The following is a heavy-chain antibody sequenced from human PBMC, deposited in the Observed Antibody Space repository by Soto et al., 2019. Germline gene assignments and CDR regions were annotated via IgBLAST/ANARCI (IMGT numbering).Heavy chain of an antibody. J-gene: IGHJ4*02. Sequence: QVQLQQSGPGLVKPSETLSLTCAVSGGSFGSYSWNWIRQPPGKGLEWIGKIYNSGRTGYNPSLKSRVTLSIDTYKNQLSLNLRAVTAADTAVYYCARAGFYIDRSGPRDDGFEYRGQGTLVTVSA. CDR3: ARAGFYIDRSGPRDDGFEY. D-gene: IGHD3-22*01. CDR1: GGSFGSYS. CDR2: IYNSGRT. V-gene: IGHV4-59*01.